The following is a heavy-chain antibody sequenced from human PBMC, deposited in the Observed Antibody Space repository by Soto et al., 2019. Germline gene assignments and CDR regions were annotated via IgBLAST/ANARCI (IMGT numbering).Heavy chain of an antibody. CDR3: ARDSLSSWYQSWFDP. D-gene: IGHD6-13*01. CDR1: GGSISSSNW. Sequence: QVQLQESGPGLVKPSGTLSLTCAVSGGSISSSNWWSWVRQPPGKGLEWIGEIYHSGSTNYNPSLKSRLTISVDKSKNQFSLKLSSVTAADTAVYYCARDSLSSWYQSWFDPWGQGTLVTVSS. V-gene: IGHV4-4*02. CDR2: IYHSGST. J-gene: IGHJ5*02.